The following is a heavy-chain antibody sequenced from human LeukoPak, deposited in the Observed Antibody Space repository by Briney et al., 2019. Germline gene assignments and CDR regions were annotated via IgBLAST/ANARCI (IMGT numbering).Heavy chain of an antibody. Sequence: SETLSLTCAVYGGSFSGYYWSWIRQPPEKGLEWIGEINHSGSTNYNPSLKSRVTISVDTSKNRFSLKLSSVTAADTAVYYCARVVGATLDYWGQGTLVTVSS. CDR1: GGSFSGYY. D-gene: IGHD1-26*01. V-gene: IGHV4-34*01. J-gene: IGHJ4*02. CDR2: INHSGST. CDR3: ARVVGATLDY.